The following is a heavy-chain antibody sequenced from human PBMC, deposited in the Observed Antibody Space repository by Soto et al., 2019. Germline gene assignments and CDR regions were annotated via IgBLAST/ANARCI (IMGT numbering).Heavy chain of an antibody. V-gene: IGHV3-23*01. CDR3: AKALYGGFTY. CDR2: ISGSGDST. Sequence: EVRLLESGGGLVQPGGSLRLSCAASGFTFSVYAMSWVRQAPGKGLEWVSGISGSGDSTHHADSVKGRFTVSRDNSKSMLYLQTNSLRAEDTAIYYCAKALYGGFTYWGQGTLVTVSS. CDR1: GFTFSVYA. J-gene: IGHJ4*02. D-gene: IGHD3-10*01.